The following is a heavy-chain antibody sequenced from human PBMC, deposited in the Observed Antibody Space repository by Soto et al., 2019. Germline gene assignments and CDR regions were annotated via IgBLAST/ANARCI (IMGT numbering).Heavy chain of an antibody. V-gene: IGHV1-8*01. D-gene: IGHD1-26*01. J-gene: IGHJ5*02. Sequence: QAQLVQSGAEVKEPGASVKVSCKASGYTFTNYDISWVRQATGQGLEWMGCMNPNSANTGYAQKFQGRVSMTRDTSTNTAYMELSSLRSEDTAIYYCARMATSGTLTWFDPWGKGTLVTVSS. CDR1: GYTFTNYD. CDR3: ARMATSGTLTWFDP. CDR2: MNPNSANT.